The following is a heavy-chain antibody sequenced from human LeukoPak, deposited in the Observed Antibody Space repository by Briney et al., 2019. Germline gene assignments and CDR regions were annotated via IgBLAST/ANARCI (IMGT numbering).Heavy chain of an antibody. D-gene: IGHD3-16*01. Sequence: PGGSLKLSCAASGFTFSSYKMNWVRQAPGKGLEWVSYVSSSGSTKYYADSVKGRFTISRDNARNSLYLQMNSRRDEDTAVYYCARVEGAPPYSDYWGQGTLVTVSS. CDR3: ARVEGAPPYSDY. CDR1: GFTFSSYK. J-gene: IGHJ4*02. V-gene: IGHV3-48*02. CDR2: VSSSGSTK.